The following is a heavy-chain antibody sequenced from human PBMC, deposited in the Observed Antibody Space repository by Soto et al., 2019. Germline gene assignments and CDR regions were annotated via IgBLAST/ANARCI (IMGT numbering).Heavy chain of an antibody. CDR3: ARDLSDGVVAAQYYYYGMDV. CDR1: GGSISSYY. D-gene: IGHD2-15*01. V-gene: IGHV4-59*01. CDR2: IYYSGST. J-gene: IGHJ6*02. Sequence: SETLSLTCTVSGGSISSYYWSWIRQPPGKGLEWIGYIYYSGSTNYNPSLKSRVTISVDTSKNQFSLKLSSVTAADTAVYHCARDLSDGVVAAQYYYYGMDVRGQGTTVTVSS.